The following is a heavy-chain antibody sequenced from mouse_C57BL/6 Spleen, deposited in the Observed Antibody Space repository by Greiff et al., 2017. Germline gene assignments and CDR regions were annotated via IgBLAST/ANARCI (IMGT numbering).Heavy chain of an antibody. Sequence: QVQLQQPGAELVMPGASVKLSCKASGYTFTSYWMHWVKQRPGQGLEWIGEIDPSDSYTNYNQKFKGKSTLTVDKSSSTAYMQLSSLTSADSAVYYWARSSPSSYGFAYWGQGTLVTVAA. J-gene: IGHJ3*01. D-gene: IGHD1-1*01. CDR3: ARSSPSSYGFAY. V-gene: IGHV1-69*01. CDR2: IDPSDSYT. CDR1: GYTFTSYW.